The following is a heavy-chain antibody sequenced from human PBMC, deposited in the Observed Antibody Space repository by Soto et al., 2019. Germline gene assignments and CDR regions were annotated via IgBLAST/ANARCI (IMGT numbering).Heavy chain of an antibody. Sequence: TLFLTCTVSGGSLSSGGYYWSWIRQHPGKGLEWIGYIYYSGSTYYNPSLKSRVTISVDTSKNQFSLKLSSVTAADTAVYYCARVRFVGVVDASYYFDYWGQGTLVTVSS. CDR1: GGSLSSGGYY. V-gene: IGHV4-31*03. CDR2: IYYSGST. J-gene: IGHJ4*02. D-gene: IGHD2-15*01. CDR3: ARVRFVGVVDASYYFDY.